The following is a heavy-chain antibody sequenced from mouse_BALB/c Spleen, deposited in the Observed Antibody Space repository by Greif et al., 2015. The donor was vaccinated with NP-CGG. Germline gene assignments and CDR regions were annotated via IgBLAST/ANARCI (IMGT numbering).Heavy chain of an antibody. V-gene: IGHV1-80*01. CDR2: IYPGDGDT. J-gene: IGHJ4*01. CDR1: GYAFSSYW. Sequence: QVQLQQSGAELVRPGSSVKISCKASGYAFSSYWMNWVKQRPGQGLEWIGQIYPGDGDTNYNGKFKGKATLTADKSSSTPYMHLSSLTSEDSAVYFCARYDYDYYAMYYWGQGSSVTVSS. CDR3: ARYDYDYYAMYY. D-gene: IGHD2-4*01.